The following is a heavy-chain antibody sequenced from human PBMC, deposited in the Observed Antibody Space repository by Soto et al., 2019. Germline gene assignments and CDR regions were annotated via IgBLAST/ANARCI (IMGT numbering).Heavy chain of an antibody. CDR1: GGSLSDYF. Sequence: SETLSLTCVVSGGSLSDYFWSWIRQPPGMALEWIGEINHLGSINYNPSLKSRVTMSVDTSKNQFSLTLNSLTAADTATYYCARGGISHWAYFYYMDVWDRGTTVT. D-gene: IGHD2-21*01. CDR2: INHLGSI. J-gene: IGHJ6*03. CDR3: ARGGISHWAYFYYMDV. V-gene: IGHV4-34*01.